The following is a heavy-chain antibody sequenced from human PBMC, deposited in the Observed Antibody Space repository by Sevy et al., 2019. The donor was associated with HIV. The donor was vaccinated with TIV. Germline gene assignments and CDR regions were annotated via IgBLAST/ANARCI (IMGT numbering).Heavy chain of an antibody. D-gene: IGHD3-10*01. Sequence: GGSLRLSCTASGFIFSTYGIHWVRQAPGKGLEWVAVIWYDGSYKYYADSVKGRFIISRDNSKNTVYLQMNSLRAEDTAVYYCARNKLPPVMITMVRGALSYYFDYWGQGTLVTVSS. V-gene: IGHV3-33*01. CDR1: GFIFSTYG. J-gene: IGHJ4*02. CDR3: ARNKLPPVMITMVRGALSYYFDY. CDR2: IWYDGSYK.